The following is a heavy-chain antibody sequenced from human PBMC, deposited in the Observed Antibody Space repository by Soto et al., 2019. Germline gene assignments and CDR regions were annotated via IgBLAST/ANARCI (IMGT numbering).Heavy chain of an antibody. CDR1: GGTFSSYA. D-gene: IGHD4-17*01. V-gene: IGHV1-69*13. CDR3: AKCGSPTIGDRYYYGMDV. Sequence: ASVKVSCKASGGTFSSYAISWVRQAPGQGLEWMGGIIPIFGTANYAQKFQGRVTITADESTSTAYMELSNLRAEDAAVYYCAKCGSPTIGDRYYYGMDVWGQGTTVTVSS. CDR2: IIPIFGTA. J-gene: IGHJ6*02.